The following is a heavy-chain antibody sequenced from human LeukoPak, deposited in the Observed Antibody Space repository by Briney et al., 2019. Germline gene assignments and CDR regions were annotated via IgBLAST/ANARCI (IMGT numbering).Heavy chain of an antibody. CDR1: GHTFTGYY. V-gene: IGHV1-2*02. Sequence: ASVKVSCKASGHTFTGYYMHWVRQAPGQGLEWMGWINPNSGGTNYAQKFQGRVTVTRDTSISTAYMELSRLRSDDTAVYYCARVGAARSGYYYMDVWGKGTTVTVSS. D-gene: IGHD3-10*01. CDR2: INPNSGGT. CDR3: ARVGAARSGYYYMDV. J-gene: IGHJ6*03.